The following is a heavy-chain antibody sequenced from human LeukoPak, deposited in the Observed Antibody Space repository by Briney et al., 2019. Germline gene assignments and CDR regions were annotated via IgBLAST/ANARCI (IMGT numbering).Heavy chain of an antibody. J-gene: IGHJ3*02. CDR3: ATGRGIYMTDAFDI. D-gene: IGHD3-10*01. V-gene: IGHV1-24*01. CDR2: FDPEDGET. Sequence: GASVKVSCKVSGYTLTELSMHWVRQAPGKGLEWMGGFDPEDGETIYAQKFQGRVNMTEDTSTDTAYMELSSLRSEDTAVYYCATGRGIYMTDAFDIWGQGTMVTVSS. CDR1: GYTLTELS.